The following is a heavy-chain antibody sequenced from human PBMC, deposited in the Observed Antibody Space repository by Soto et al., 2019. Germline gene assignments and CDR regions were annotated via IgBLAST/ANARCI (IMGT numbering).Heavy chain of an antibody. Sequence: ASVKVSCKASGYTFTSYDINWVRQATGQGLEWMGWMNPNSGNTGYAQKFQGRVTMTRNTSISTAYMELSSLRSEDTAVYYCARDRGVRYYYYGMDVCGQGTTVTVSS. J-gene: IGHJ6*02. CDR2: MNPNSGNT. V-gene: IGHV1-8*01. D-gene: IGHD3-10*01. CDR1: GYTFTSYD. CDR3: ARDRGVRYYYYGMDV.